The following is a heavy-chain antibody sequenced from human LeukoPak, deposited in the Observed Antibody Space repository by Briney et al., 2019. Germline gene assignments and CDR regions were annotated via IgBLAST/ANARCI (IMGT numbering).Heavy chain of an antibody. CDR2: IWYDGSNK. CDR3: AKGIAAGAMGYMDV. D-gene: IGHD6-25*01. V-gene: IGHV3-33*06. J-gene: IGHJ6*03. Sequence: PGRSLRLSCAASGFTFSRNGMHWVRQAPGKGLEWVGVIWYDGSNKYYADSVRGRSTISRDNSKSTMFLQMNSLRVEDTAVYYCAKGIAAGAMGYMDVWGKGTTVTVSS. CDR1: GFTFSRNG.